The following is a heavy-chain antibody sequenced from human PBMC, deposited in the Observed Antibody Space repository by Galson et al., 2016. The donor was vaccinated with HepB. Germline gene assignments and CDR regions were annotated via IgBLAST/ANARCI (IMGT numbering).Heavy chain of an antibody. Sequence: RLSCAASGFSFSSYAMNSVRQAPGKGLEWVSSISANGGSTYYADSVKGRFTISRDISKNTLYLQMNSLTAEDTAVYYCAKANKPYYFDYWGQGTLVTVSS. CDR2: ISANGGST. CDR1: GFSFSSYA. V-gene: IGHV3-23*01. CDR3: AKANKPYYFDY. J-gene: IGHJ4*02.